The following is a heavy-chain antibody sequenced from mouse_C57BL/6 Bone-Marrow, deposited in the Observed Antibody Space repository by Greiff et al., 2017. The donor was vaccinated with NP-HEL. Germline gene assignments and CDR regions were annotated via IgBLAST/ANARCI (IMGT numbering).Heavy chain of an antibody. Sequence: EVQLQQPGPVLVKPGASVKLSCKASGYTFTDYYMHWVKQSPGQSLEWIGDINPYNGGTSYNQKFKGKATLTVDKSSSTAYMELNSLTSEDSAVYYCARVDYYWFDYWGQGTLVTVSA. CDR2: INPYNGGT. CDR3: ARVDYYWFDY. J-gene: IGHJ3*01. D-gene: IGHD1-1*01. V-gene: IGHV1-19*01. CDR1: GYTFTDYY.